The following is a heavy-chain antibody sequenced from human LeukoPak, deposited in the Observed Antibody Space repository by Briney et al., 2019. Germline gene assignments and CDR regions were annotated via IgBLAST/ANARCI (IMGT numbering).Heavy chain of an antibody. CDR1: GFTFSSYS. Sequence: GGSLRLSCAASGFTFSSYSMNWVRQAPGKGLECVSYISSSNSTIYCADSVKGRFTISRNNAKNSLYLQMNSLRDEDTAVYYCARYSESYHAIDYWGQGTLVTVSS. V-gene: IGHV3-48*02. J-gene: IGHJ4*02. CDR3: ARYSESYHAIDY. D-gene: IGHD1-26*01. CDR2: ISSSNSTI.